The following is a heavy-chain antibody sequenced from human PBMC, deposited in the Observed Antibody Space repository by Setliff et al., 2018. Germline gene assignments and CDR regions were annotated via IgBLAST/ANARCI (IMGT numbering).Heavy chain of an antibody. CDR3: ARATVGLATIIYFDS. V-gene: IGHV4-61*02. D-gene: IGHD4-4*01. CDR2: IHSSGDT. J-gene: IGHJ4*02. CDR1: GASISSGFYY. Sequence: SETLSLTCTDSGASISSGFYYGSWIRQPAGKGLEWIGRIHSSGDTKYNPSLKTRVTIAVDTSKNQFSLKLNSATAADTAVYYCARATVGLATIIYFDSWGPGTLVTVSS.